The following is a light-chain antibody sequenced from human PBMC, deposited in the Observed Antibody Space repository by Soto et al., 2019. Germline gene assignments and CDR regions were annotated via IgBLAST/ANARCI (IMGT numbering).Light chain of an antibody. J-gene: IGKJ1*01. Sequence: DIQMTQSPSTLSASVGDRVTITCRASQSISSWLAWYQQKPGKAPKLLIYKASSLEGGVPSRFSGSGSGTEFTLTISSLQPDDFATYYCQHYNGYSRAFGQGTKVEIK. CDR2: KAS. V-gene: IGKV1-5*03. CDR1: QSISSW. CDR3: QHYNGYSRA.